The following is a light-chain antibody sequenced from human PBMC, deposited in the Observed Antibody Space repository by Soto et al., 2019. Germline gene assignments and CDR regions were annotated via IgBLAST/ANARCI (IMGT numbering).Light chain of an antibody. CDR1: TGAVTSGNY. CDR2: DTT. CDR3: LLSYSGTNWV. Sequence: QTVVTQEPSLTVSPGGIVTLTCGSSTGAVTSGNYPYWFQKKPGQAPRTLIYDTTNKQSWTPARFSGSLLGGKAALTLAGAQTDDEADYYCLLSYSGTNWVFGGGTKVTVL. J-gene: IGLJ3*02. V-gene: IGLV7-46*01.